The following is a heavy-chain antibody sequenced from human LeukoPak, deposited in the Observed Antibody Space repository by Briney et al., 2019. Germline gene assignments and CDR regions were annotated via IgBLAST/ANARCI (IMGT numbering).Heavy chain of an antibody. V-gene: IGHV3-53*01. D-gene: IGHD3-10*01. Sequence: GGSLRLSCAASGFTVSSNYMSWVRQAPGKGLEWVSVIYSGGSTYYADSVKGRFTISRDNSKNTLYLQMNSLRAEDTAVYYCARGRMWGSGSYLYYFDYWGQGTLVTVSS. CDR1: GFTVSSNY. J-gene: IGHJ4*02. CDR2: IYSGGST. CDR3: ARGRMWGSGSYLYYFDY.